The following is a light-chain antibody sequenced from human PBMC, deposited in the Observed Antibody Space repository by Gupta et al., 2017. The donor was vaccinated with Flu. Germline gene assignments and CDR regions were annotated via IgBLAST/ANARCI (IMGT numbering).Light chain of an antibody. Sequence: QSVLTQPPSASGTLGQRVSISCSGSSSNIGSNTVDWYQQLPGTAPKLLIYSNDQRPSGVPDRFSASKSGTSAALAISGLQSEDEADYFCAAWDDTLKAVFGGGTKLTVL. J-gene: IGLJ3*02. V-gene: IGLV1-44*01. CDR3: AAWDDTLKAV. CDR2: SND. CDR1: SSNIGSNT.